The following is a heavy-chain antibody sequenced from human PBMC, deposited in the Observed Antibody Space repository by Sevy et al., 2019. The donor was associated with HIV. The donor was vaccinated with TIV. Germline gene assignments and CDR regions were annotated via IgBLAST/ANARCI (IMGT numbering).Heavy chain of an antibody. Sequence: GGSLRRSCAASGFTFSSYGMSWVRQAPGKGLEWVSSISESGNSKSYADPVKGRFTISRDNSKNTLYVQMNSLRADDTAVYYCAKVHTAMAHYDYGGQGTLVTVSS. D-gene: IGHD5-18*01. CDR2: ISESGNSK. J-gene: IGHJ4*02. CDR3: AKVHTAMAHYDY. CDR1: GFTFSSYG. V-gene: IGHV3-23*01.